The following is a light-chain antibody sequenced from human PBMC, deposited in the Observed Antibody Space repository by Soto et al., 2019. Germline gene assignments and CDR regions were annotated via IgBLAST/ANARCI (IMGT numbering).Light chain of an antibody. Sequence: VLTQPPSVSGAPGQRVTISCTGSSSNIGARYDVHWYQQLPGTAPKLLIYGNSNRPSGVPDRFSGSKSDTSASLAITGLQAEDEADYYCQSYDSSLSGTVVFGGGTKLTVL. CDR2: GNS. CDR3: QSYDSSLSGTVV. V-gene: IGLV1-40*01. J-gene: IGLJ2*01. CDR1: SSNIGARYD.